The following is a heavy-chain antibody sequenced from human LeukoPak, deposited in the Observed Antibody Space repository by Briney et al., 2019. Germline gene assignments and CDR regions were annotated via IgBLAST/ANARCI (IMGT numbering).Heavy chain of an antibody. Sequence: PGGSLRLSCAASGLTSGIYAMSWVRQAPGKGLEWVSAFSGGGDSFYADSVRGRFSISADRSRNILYLLMNSLRVEDTAVYYCAKAANEITPNILAVRSYWYFDIWGRGTLITVSS. D-gene: IGHD3-3*02. CDR3: AKAANEITPNILAVRSYWYFDI. CDR2: FSGGGDS. V-gene: IGHV3-23*01. CDR1: GLTSGIYA. J-gene: IGHJ2*01.